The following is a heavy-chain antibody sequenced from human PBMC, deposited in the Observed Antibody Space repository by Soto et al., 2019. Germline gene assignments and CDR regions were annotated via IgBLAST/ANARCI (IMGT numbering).Heavy chain of an antibody. D-gene: IGHD6-13*01. J-gene: IGHJ4*02. Sequence: SETLSLTCTVSGGSISSNYWTWIRQPPGKGLEWIGYVYNSGSTNYNPFLKSRVTISEDTSKSQFSLKVNSMAAADTAVYYCARYRREAVAGYTLDNWGQGTLVTVSS. CDR2: VYNSGST. V-gene: IGHV4-59*01. CDR1: GGSISSNY. CDR3: ARYRREAVAGYTLDN.